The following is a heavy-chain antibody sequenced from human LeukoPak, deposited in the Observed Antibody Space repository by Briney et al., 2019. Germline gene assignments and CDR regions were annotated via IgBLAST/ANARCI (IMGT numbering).Heavy chain of an antibody. CDR1: GSTFSSYA. V-gene: IGHV3-30*04. D-gene: IGHD2-2*01. CDR2: ISYDESNK. J-gene: IGHJ4*02. Sequence: GGSLRLSCTASGSTFSSYAMHWVRQAPGKGLEWVAIISYDESNKYYTDSVKGRSTISRDNSKNTLYLQMHSLRAEDTAVYYCARGGIYCSSTSCYWISVDYWGQGTLVTVSS. CDR3: ARGGIYCSSTSCYWISVDY.